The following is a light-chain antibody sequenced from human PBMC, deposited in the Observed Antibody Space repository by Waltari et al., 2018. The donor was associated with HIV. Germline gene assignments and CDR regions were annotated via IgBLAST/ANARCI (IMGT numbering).Light chain of an antibody. J-gene: IGKJ3*01. CDR1: QSISSW. V-gene: IGKV1-5*03. CDR3: QQYNSFPFT. CDR2: KAS. Sequence: DIQMTQSPSTLSASVGDRVTITCRASQSISSWLAWYQQKPGKAPKFLIYKASNLESGVPSRFSGSGSGTEFTLTISNLQPDDFATYYCQQYNSFPFTFGPGTKVDIQ.